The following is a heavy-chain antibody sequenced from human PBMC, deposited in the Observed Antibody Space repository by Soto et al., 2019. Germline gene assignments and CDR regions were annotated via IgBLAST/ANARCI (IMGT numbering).Heavy chain of an antibody. Sequence: EVQLVESGGGLVQPGGSLRLSCAASGFTFSSYSRNWVRQAPGKGLEWVSYISSSSSTIYYVDSVKGRFTISKDNAKNLLYLQMNSLRDEDTAVYYCARDRAGAEYGLDVWGQGTTVTVSS. CDR3: ARDRAGAEYGLDV. CDR1: GFTFSSYS. V-gene: IGHV3-48*02. CDR2: ISSSSSTI. J-gene: IGHJ6*02. D-gene: IGHD1-26*01.